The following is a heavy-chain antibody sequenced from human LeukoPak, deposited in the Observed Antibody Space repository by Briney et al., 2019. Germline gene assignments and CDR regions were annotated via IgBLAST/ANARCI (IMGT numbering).Heavy chain of an antibody. CDR1: GFTFSSYA. D-gene: IGHD5-12*01. Sequence: PGGSLRLSCAASGFTFSSYAMSWVRQAPGKGLEWVSNISGSFGSTYYADSVEGRFTISRDNSKNTMSLQLNSLRAEDTAVYYCAQSPKIVTTPRFYCWGQGTLVTVSS. V-gene: IGHV3-23*01. J-gene: IGHJ4*02. CDR2: ISGSFGST. CDR3: AQSPKIVTTPRFYC.